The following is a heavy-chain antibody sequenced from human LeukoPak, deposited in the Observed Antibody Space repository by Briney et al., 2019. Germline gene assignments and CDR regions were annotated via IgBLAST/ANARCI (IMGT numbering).Heavy chain of an antibody. J-gene: IGHJ6*03. CDR2: IYDSGYT. CDR3: ARTTTVRGAYYMDV. D-gene: IGHD3-10*01. CDR1: GGSISSDY. Sequence: PSETLSLTCSVSGGSISSDYWSWIRQPPGKGLEWIGHIYDSGYTNYNPSLKSRVTISVDTSKNQFSLKLSSVTAADTAVYYCARTTTVRGAYYMDVWGKGTTVTISS. V-gene: IGHV4-59*01.